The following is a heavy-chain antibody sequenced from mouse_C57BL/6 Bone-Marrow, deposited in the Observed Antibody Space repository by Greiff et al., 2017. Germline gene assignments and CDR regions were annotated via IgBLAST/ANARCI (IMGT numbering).Heavy chain of an antibody. D-gene: IGHD4-1*01. CDR3: ARGSANWDSMDY. CDR2: INPSSGYT. J-gene: IGHJ4*01. V-gene: IGHV1-7*01. CDR1: GYTFTSYW. Sequence: VQLQQSGAELAKPGASVKLSCKASGYTFTSYWMHWVKQRPGQGLEWIGYINPSSGYTKYNQKFKDQATVTADKYSSTAYLQLSSLTYEDAAVYYCARGSANWDSMDYWGQGTSVTVSS.